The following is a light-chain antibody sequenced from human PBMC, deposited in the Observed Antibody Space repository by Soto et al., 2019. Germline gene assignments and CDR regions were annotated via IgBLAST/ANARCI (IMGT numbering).Light chain of an antibody. V-gene: IGKV3-11*01. CDR3: QQRSNWPIT. J-gene: IGKJ5*01. CDR1: QSVSSY. Sequence: EIVLTQSTATLSFSAGERATLSFRASQSVSSYLAWYQQKPGQAPRLLIYDASNRATGIPARFSGSGSGTDFTLTISSLEPEDFAVYYCQQRSNWPITFGQGTRLEIK. CDR2: DAS.